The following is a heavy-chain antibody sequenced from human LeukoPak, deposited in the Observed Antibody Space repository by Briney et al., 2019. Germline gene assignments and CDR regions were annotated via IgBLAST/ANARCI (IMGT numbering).Heavy chain of an antibody. CDR2: IWYDGSNK. V-gene: IGHV3-33*03. Sequence: PGGSLRLSCAASGFTFSSYGMHWVRQAPGKGLEWVAVIWYDGSNKYYADSVKGRFTISRDNAKNSLDLQMNSLRAEDTAVYYCARSDNGLYYFDYWGQGSLVTVSS. CDR3: ARSDNGLYYFDY. CDR1: GFTFSSYG. J-gene: IGHJ4*02. D-gene: IGHD2-8*01.